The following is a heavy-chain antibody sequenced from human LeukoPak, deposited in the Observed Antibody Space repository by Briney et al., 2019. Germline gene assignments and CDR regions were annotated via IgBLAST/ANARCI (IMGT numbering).Heavy chain of an antibody. CDR3: AKARFTMVQGVRGPDWFDP. J-gene: IGHJ5*02. CDR1: GFTFGSYA. Sequence: GGSLRLSCAASGFTFGSYAMSWVRQAPGKGLEWVSAISGSGGSTYYADSVKGRFTISRDNSKNTLYLQMNSLRAEDTAVYYCAKARFTMVQGVRGPDWFDPWGQGTLVTVSS. CDR2: ISGSGGST. D-gene: IGHD3-10*01. V-gene: IGHV3-23*01.